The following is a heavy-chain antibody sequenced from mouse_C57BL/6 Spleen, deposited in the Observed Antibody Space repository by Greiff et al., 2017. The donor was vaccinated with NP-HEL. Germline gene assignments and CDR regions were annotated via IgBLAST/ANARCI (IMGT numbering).Heavy chain of an antibody. D-gene: IGHD3-2*02. CDR3: ARGGSSGYAWFAY. Sequence: QVQLKQSGAELMKPGASVKLSCKATGYTFTGYWIEWVKQRPGHGLEWIGEILPGSGSTNYNEKFKGKATFTADTSSNTAYMQLSSLTTEDSAIYYCARGGSSGYAWFAYWGQGTLVTVSA. CDR1: GYTFTGYW. J-gene: IGHJ3*01. CDR2: ILPGSGST. V-gene: IGHV1-9*01.